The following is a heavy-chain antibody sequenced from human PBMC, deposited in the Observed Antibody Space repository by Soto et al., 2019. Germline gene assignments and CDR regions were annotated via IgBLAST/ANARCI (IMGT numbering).Heavy chain of an antibody. CDR2: IIPILGIA. Sequence: SVKVSCKASGYTFTSYGISWVRQAPGQEFEWMGRIIPILGIANYAQKFQGRVTITADKSTSTAYMELSSLRSEDTAVYYCARGAVQLGSYYYYGMDVWGQGTTVTVSS. J-gene: IGHJ6*02. D-gene: IGHD1-1*01. CDR1: GYTFTSYG. CDR3: ARGAVQLGSYYYYGMDV. V-gene: IGHV1-69*04.